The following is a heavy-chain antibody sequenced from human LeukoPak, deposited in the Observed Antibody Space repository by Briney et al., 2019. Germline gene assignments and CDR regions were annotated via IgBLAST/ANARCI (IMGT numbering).Heavy chain of an antibody. J-gene: IGHJ4*02. CDR3: ARGRDSSGYLALGPDY. Sequence: GGSLTLSCAACVFTFSSYGEHWVRQPAAKGLEWVALVWYDGSNKYYADSVKGRCTISRDNSKNPLYLQMNSLRAEDTAVYYCARGRDSSGYLALGPDYWGQGTLVTVSS. CDR1: VFTFSSYG. V-gene: IGHV3-33*01. D-gene: IGHD3-22*01. CDR2: VWYDGSNK.